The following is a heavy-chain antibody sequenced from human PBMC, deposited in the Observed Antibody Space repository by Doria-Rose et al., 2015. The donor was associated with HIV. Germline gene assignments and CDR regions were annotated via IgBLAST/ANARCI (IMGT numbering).Heavy chain of an antibody. J-gene: IGHJ4*02. Sequence: VQLVESGGGLVRPGGSLRLSCATSGFTFSSHRINWVRQAPGKGLEWVSSISSTMTYINYADSVRGRFTISRDNARNSLYLQMDSLRAEDTAIYYCATGVTPDYWGQGTLVTVSS. D-gene: IGHD3-10*01. CDR3: ATGVTPDY. CDR2: ISSTMTYI. V-gene: IGHV3-21*01. CDR1: GFTFSSHR.